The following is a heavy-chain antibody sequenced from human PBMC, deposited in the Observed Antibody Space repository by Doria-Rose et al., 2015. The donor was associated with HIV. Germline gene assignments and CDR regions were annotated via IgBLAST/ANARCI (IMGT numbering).Heavy chain of an antibody. J-gene: IGHJ4*02. V-gene: IGHV2-26*01. CDR3: ARIKSSRWYHKYYFDF. CDR1: GVSLSSPGMG. CDR2: IFSDDER. Sequence: LTLTCTVSGVSLSSPGMGVSWIRQPPGKALEWLANIFSDDERSYKTSLKSRLTISRGTSKSQVVLTMTDRDPVDTATYYCARIKSSRWYHKYYFDFWGQGTLVIVSA. D-gene: IGHD6-13*01.